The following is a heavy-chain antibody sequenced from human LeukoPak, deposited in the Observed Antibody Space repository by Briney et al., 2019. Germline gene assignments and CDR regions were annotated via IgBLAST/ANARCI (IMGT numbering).Heavy chain of an antibody. CDR3: ARVTAMDLYYYYYMDV. Sequence: ASVKVSCKASGYTFTSYDINWVRQATGQGLGWMGWMNPNSGNTGYAQKFQGRVTMTRNTSISTAYMELSSLRSEDTAVYYCARVTAMDLYYYYYMDVWGKGTTVTVSS. D-gene: IGHD5-18*01. CDR2: MNPNSGNT. V-gene: IGHV1-8*01. CDR1: GYTFTSYD. J-gene: IGHJ6*03.